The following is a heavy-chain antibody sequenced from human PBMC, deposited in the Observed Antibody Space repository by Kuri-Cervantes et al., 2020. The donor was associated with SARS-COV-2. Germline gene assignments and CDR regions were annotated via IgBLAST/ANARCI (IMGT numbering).Heavy chain of an antibody. CDR1: GGSISSYY. D-gene: IGHD1-26*01. CDR3: AREYSGSYLGDY. Sequence: SETLSLTCTVSGGSISSYYWGWIRQPPGKGLEWIGSIYYSGSTYYNPSLKSRVTISVDTSKNQFSLKLSSVTAADTAVYYCAREYSGSYLGDYWGQGTLVTVSS. J-gene: IGHJ4*02. CDR2: IYYSGST. V-gene: IGHV4-39*02.